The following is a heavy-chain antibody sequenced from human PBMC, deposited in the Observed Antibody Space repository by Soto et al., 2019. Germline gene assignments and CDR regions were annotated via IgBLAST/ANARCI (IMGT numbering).Heavy chain of an antibody. CDR1: GFTFSSYA. V-gene: IGHV3-30-3*01. CDR2: ISYDGSNK. CDR3: ARYQSDY. Sequence: QVQLVESGGGVVQPGRSLRLSCAASGFTFSSYAMHWVRQASGKGLEWVAVISYDGSNKYYEDSVKGRFTIPRDNSKNTLYLQMNSLRAEDTAVYYCARYQSDYWGQGTLVNVSS. J-gene: IGHJ4*02.